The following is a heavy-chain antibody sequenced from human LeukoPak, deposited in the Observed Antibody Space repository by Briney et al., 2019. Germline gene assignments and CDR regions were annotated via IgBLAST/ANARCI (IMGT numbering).Heavy chain of an antibody. V-gene: IGHV5-51*01. J-gene: IGHJ5*02. CDR3: ARRNVDTAMVTNWFDP. CDR2: IYPGDSDT. D-gene: IGHD5-18*01. CDR1: GYSFTSYW. Sequence: GESLKISCKGSGYSFTSYWIGWVRRMPGKGLEWMGIIYPGDSDTRYSPSFQGQVTISADKSISTAYLQWSSLKASDTAMYYRARRNVDTAMVTNWFDPWGQGTLVTVSS.